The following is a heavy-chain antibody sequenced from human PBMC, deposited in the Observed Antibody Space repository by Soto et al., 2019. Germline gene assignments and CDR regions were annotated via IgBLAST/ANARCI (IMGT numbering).Heavy chain of an antibody. D-gene: IGHD3-10*01. CDR1: GGSISSGGYS. J-gene: IGHJ6*02. Sequence: QLQLQESGSGLVKPSQTLSLTCAVSGGSISSGGYSWTWIRQPPGKGLEGIGYSYHSGNNYYNPSLKRRVTISVDRSTNQFSLKLSSVTAADTAVYYCARGPYGSGHYQYCDGMAVWGQGTSVTVSS. V-gene: IGHV4-30-2*01. CDR2: SYHSGNN. CDR3: ARGPYGSGHYQYCDGMAV.